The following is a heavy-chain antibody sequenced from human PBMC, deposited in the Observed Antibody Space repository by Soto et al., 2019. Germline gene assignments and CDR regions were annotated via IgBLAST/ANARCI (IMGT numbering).Heavy chain of an antibody. J-gene: IGHJ4*02. Sequence: QITLRESGPTLVRPTQTLTLTCTFSGFSLTTSGVGVGWIHQPPGKAPEWLALIFWNDDRLYSPTLRNRITITKDTSKNQVVLMMTNMYPVDTATYYCAHRRGGPGWIYGSPSYYWDYWGQGTVVTVSS. V-gene: IGHV2-5*01. D-gene: IGHD3-10*01. CDR2: IFWNDDR. CDR3: AHRRGGPGWIYGSPSYYWDY. CDR1: GFSLTTSGVG.